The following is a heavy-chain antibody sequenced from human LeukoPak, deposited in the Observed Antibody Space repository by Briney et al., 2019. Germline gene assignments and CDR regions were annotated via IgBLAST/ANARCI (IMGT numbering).Heavy chain of an antibody. CDR1: GYTLTDYY. J-gene: IGHJ5*02. D-gene: IGHD2-15*01. CDR3: ARAGAVVDNWFDP. CDR2: INPNSGAT. Sequence: ASVKVSCKASGYTLTDYYLHWVRQAPGQGLQWMGWINPNSGATQYAQNFQGRVTMTRDTSISTAYMELSRLRSDDTAVYYCARAGAVVDNWFDPWGQGTLVTVSS. V-gene: IGHV1-2*02.